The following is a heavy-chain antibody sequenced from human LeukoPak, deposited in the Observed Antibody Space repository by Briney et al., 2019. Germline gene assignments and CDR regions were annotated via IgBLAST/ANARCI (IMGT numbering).Heavy chain of an antibody. Sequence: GGSLRLSCAASGFTFSSYSMNWVRQAPGKGLEWVSYISSSSSTIYYADSVKGRFTISRDNAKNSLYLQMNSLRAEDTPLYYCAKGLQYYYDSSGYIFDYWGQGTLVTVSS. CDR3: AKGLQYYYDSSGYIFDY. J-gene: IGHJ4*02. V-gene: IGHV3-48*01. D-gene: IGHD3-22*01. CDR1: GFTFSSYS. CDR2: ISSSSSTI.